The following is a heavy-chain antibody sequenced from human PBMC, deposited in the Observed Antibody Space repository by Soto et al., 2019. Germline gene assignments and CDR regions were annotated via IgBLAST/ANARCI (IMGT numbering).Heavy chain of an antibody. V-gene: IGHV4-61*08. CDR3: ARNLGFLRVAADPGYFDY. D-gene: IGHD6-19*01. CDR2: IYYSGST. Sequence: SETLSLTCTVSGGSISSGGYYWSWIRQHPGKGLEWIGYIYYSGSTNYNPSLKSRVTISVDTSKNQFSLKLSSVTAADTAVYYCARNLGFLRVAADPGYFDYWGQGTLVTVSS. CDR1: GGSISSGGYY. J-gene: IGHJ4*02.